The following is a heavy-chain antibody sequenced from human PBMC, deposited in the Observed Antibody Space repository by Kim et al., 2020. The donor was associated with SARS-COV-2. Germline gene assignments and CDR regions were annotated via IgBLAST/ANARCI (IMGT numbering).Heavy chain of an antibody. V-gene: IGHV4-39*07. J-gene: IGHJ3*02. D-gene: IGHD1-26*01. CDR1: GGSISSSSYY. CDR2: LYYSGST. CDR3: AGESRRWESDVFDI. Sequence: SETLSLTCTVSGGSISSSSYYWGWIRQPPGKGLEWIGSLYYSGSTYYNPSLKSRVTISVDTSKNQFSLKLSSVTAADTAVYYCAGESRRWESDVFDIWGQGTMVTVSS.